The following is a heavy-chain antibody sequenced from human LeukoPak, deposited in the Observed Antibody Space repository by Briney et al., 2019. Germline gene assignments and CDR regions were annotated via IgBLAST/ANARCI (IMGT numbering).Heavy chain of an antibody. CDR3: ARYSSGWVYYFDY. V-gene: IGHV4-61*02. J-gene: IGHJ4*02. CDR1: GGSISSGSYY. D-gene: IGHD6-19*01. Sequence: SQTLSLTCTVSGGSISSGSYYWSWIRHPAGKGLEWIGRIYTSGSTNYNPSLKSRVTISVDTSKNQFSLKLSSVTAADTAVYYCARYSSGWVYYFDYWGQGTLVTVSS. CDR2: IYTSGST.